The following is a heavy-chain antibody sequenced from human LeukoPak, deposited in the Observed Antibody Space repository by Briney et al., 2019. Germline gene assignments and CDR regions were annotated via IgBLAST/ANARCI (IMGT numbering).Heavy chain of an antibody. D-gene: IGHD2-2*01. V-gene: IGHV3-23*01. CDR3: AKGNSIVVVRASFDY. J-gene: IGHJ4*02. CDR2: ISGSGGTT. Sequence: GGSLRLSCAASGSTFDRYAMSWVRQAPGKGLEWVSAISGSGGTTYYADSVKGRFTISRDNSKNTLYLQMNSLRADDTAVYYCAKGNSIVVVRASFDYWGQGTLVTVSS. CDR1: GSTFDRYA.